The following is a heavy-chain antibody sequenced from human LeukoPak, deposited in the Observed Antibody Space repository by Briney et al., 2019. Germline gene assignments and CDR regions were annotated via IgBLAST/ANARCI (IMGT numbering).Heavy chain of an antibody. CDR1: GFTFSNYA. CDR3: AKWGDYDVLTGYVSDY. V-gene: IGHV3-23*01. Sequence: GASLRLSCAASGFTFSNYAMSWVRQAPGKGLEWVSAITGSGGNTYYADSVKGRFTISRDNSKNTVFLQRNSLRAEDTAVYYCAKWGDYDVLTGYVSDYWGQGTLVTVSS. CDR2: ITGSGGNT. D-gene: IGHD3-9*01. J-gene: IGHJ4*02.